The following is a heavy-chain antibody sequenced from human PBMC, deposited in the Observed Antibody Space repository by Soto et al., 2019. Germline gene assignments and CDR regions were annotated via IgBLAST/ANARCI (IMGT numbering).Heavy chain of an antibody. Sequence: GGSLRLSCAASGFTFSSYAMSWVRQAPGKGLEWVSAISGSGGSTYYADSVKGRFTISRDNSKNTLYLQMNSLRAEDTAVYYYAKDPRSSSSNNWFDPWGQGTLVTVSS. J-gene: IGHJ5*02. CDR2: ISGSGGST. CDR1: GFTFSSYA. D-gene: IGHD6-6*01. V-gene: IGHV3-23*01. CDR3: AKDPRSSSSNNWFDP.